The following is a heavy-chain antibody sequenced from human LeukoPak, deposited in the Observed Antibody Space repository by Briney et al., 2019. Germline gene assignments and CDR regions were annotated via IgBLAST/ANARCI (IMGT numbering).Heavy chain of an antibody. J-gene: IGHJ4*02. Sequence: ASVKVSCKASGYTFTSFDINWVRQATGQGLEWMGWMNPNSGNTGYAQKFQGRVTMTRDTSISTAYMELSRLRSDDTAVYYCARETFHSGSYYFDYWGQGTLATVSS. D-gene: IGHD1-26*01. CDR2: MNPNSGNT. V-gene: IGHV1-8*01. CDR1: GYTFTSFD. CDR3: ARETFHSGSYYFDY.